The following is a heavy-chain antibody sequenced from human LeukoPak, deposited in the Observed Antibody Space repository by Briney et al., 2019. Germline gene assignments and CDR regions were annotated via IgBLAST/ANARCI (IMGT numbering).Heavy chain of an antibody. CDR3: ARGLAARRPRLFDL. J-gene: IGHJ5*02. CDR2: INPSGGST. D-gene: IGHD6-6*01. Sequence: ASVKVSCKASGGTFSSYAISWVRQAPGQGLEWMGIINPSGGSTSYAQKFQGRVTMTRDTSTSTVYMELSSLRSEDTAVYYCARGLAARRPRLFDLWGQGTLVTVSS. V-gene: IGHV1-46*01. CDR1: GGTFSSYA.